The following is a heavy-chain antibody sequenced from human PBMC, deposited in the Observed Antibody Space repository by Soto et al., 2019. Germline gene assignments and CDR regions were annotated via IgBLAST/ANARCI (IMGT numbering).Heavy chain of an antibody. CDR2: INPNSGGT. CDR1: GYTFTGYY. Sequence: ASVKVSCKASGYTFTGYYMHWVRQAPGQGLEWMGWINPNSGGTNYAQKFQGWVTMTRDTSISTAYMELSRLRSDDTAVYYCAREVVPAAMGYYYYGMDVWGQGTTVTVSS. V-gene: IGHV1-2*04. CDR3: AREVVPAAMGYYYYGMDV. J-gene: IGHJ6*02. D-gene: IGHD2-2*01.